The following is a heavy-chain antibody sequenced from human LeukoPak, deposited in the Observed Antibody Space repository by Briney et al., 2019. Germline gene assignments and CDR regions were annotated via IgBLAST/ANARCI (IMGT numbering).Heavy chain of an antibody. CDR1: GGTFSSYA. CDR2: IIPIFGTA. J-gene: IGHJ6*03. Sequence: SVTVSCKASGGTFSSYAISWVRQAPGRGLEWMGGIIPIFGTANYAQKFQGRVTITTDESTSTAYMELSSLRSEDTAVYYCARAGAILRYSVWLQKGYYYYYMDVWGKGTTVTVSS. CDR3: ARAGAILRYSVWLQKGYYYYYMDV. D-gene: IGHD3-9*01. V-gene: IGHV1-69*05.